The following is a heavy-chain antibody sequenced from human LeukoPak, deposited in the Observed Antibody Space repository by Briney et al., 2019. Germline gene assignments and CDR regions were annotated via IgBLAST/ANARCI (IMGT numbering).Heavy chain of an antibody. CDR2: ISGSGGDT. CDR1: GFTFSSYS. D-gene: IGHD3-22*01. V-gene: IGHV3-23*01. J-gene: IGHJ4*02. Sequence: GGSLRLSCAASGFTFSSYSMNWVRQAPGKGLEWVSAISGSGGDTYYADSVKGRFTISRDNSKNTLYLQMNSLRAEDTAVYYCAKVKDSSGYSHPFDYWGQGTLVTVSS. CDR3: AKVKDSSGYSHPFDY.